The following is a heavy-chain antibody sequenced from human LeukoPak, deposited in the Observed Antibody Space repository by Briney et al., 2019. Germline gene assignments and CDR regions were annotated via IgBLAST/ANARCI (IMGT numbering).Heavy chain of an antibody. V-gene: IGHV4-34*01. CDR1: GGSFSGYY. Sequence: SETLSLTCAVYGGSFSGYYWSWIRQPPGKGLEWIGEINHSGSTNYNPSLKSRVTISVDTSKNQFSLKLSSVTAADTAVYYCARRGRWSAFDIWGQGTMVTVSS. J-gene: IGHJ3*02. CDR3: ARRGRWSAFDI. CDR2: INHSGST. D-gene: IGHD4-23*01.